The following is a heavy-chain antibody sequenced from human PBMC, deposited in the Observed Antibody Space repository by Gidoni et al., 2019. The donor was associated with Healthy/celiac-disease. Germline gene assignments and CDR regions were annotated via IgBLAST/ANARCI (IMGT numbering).Heavy chain of an antibody. CDR2: RSYDGSNK. J-gene: IGHJ6*02. D-gene: IGHD6-13*01. CDR1: GFTFSSYG. V-gene: IGHV3-30*18. CDR3: AKDQGWIAAAGTQYYYYGMDV. Sequence: QVQLVESGGGVVQPGRSLRLSCAASGFTFSSYGMPWVRKAPGKGLEWGAVRSYDGSNKYYADSVKGRFTISRDNSKNTLYLQMNSLRAEDTAVYYCAKDQGWIAAAGTQYYYYGMDVWGQGTTVTVSS.